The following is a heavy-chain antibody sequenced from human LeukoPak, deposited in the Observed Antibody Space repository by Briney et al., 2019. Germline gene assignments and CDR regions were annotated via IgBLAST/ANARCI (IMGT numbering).Heavy chain of an antibody. V-gene: IGHV3-30-3*01. Sequence: GGSLRLSCAASGVTFSSFAMHWVRQAPGKGLEWVAVISYDGSNKYYADSVKGRFTISRDNSKNTLYLQMNSLRAEDTAVYYCASLHDYGDYLHDYWGQGTLVTVSS. J-gene: IGHJ4*02. CDR3: ASLHDYGDYLHDY. CDR2: ISYDGSNK. D-gene: IGHD4-17*01. CDR1: GVTFSSFA.